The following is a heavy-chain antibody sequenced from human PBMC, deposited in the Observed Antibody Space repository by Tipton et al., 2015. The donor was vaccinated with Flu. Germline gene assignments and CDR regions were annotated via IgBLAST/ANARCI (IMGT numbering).Heavy chain of an antibody. CDR3: ARIKYYYAMDV. J-gene: IGHJ6*02. V-gene: IGHV4-38-2*01. Sequence: GLVKPSETLSLTCAVSGYSISSGYYWGWVRQSPGKGLEWIGSIYRSGSPYYNPSLKSRVTMSLDTSKNQFSLTLSSVTAADTAVYYCARIKYYYAMDVWGQGTTVTVSS. CDR2: IYRSGSP. CDR1: GYSISSGYY.